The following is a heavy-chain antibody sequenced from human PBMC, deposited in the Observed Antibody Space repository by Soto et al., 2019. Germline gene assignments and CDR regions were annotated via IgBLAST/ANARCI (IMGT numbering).Heavy chain of an antibody. CDR3: ARELDSSGYNGYFDY. CDR1: GGSISSYY. J-gene: IGHJ4*01. CDR2: IYYSGST. V-gene: IGHV4-59*01. Sequence: PSETLSLTCTVSGGSISSYYWSWIRQPPGKGLEWIGYIYYSGSTNYNPSLKSRVTISVDTSKNQFSLKLSSVTAADTAVYYCARELDSSGYNGYFDYWGHGTLVTVSS. D-gene: IGHD3-22*01.